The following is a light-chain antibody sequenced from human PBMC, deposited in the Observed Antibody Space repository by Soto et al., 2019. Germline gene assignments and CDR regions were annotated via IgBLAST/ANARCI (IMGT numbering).Light chain of an antibody. Sequence: EIVMTQSPATLSVSPGERATLSCRASQSVSSNLAWYQQKPGQAPRLLIYGASTRATGIPARLSGSGSGTEFNLTISRLQYEDFAGYYYQQYNNWPTFGGGTKDEIK. J-gene: IGKJ4*01. V-gene: IGKV3-15*01. CDR1: QSVSSN. CDR2: GAS. CDR3: QQYNNWPT.